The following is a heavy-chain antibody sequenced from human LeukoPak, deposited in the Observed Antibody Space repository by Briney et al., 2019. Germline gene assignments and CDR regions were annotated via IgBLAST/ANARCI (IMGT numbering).Heavy chain of an antibody. CDR1: GYSISSGYY. V-gene: IGHV4-38-2*01. CDR3: ASVPAMGSLRADY. CDR2: IYHSGST. Sequence: PSGTLSLTCAVSGYSISSGYYWGWIRQPPGKGLEWIGSIYHSGSTYYNPSLKSRVTISVDTSKNQFSLKLSSVTAADTAVYYCASVPAMGSLRADYWGQGTLVTVSS. D-gene: IGHD5-18*01. J-gene: IGHJ4*02.